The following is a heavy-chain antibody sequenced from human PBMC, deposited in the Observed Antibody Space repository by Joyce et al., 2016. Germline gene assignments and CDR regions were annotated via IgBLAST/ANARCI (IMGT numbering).Heavy chain of an antibody. CDR1: GIICSNKE. J-gene: IGHJ4*02. V-gene: IGHV3-48*03. CDR3: TTPSCAN. D-gene: IGHD2-2*01. CDR2: INSDDSRI. Sequence: EVQLVESGGGLVQPGGSLRLSCAASGIICSNKEMNWVRQAPGNGLVWVSSINSDDSRIHYADSVRGRFTISRDNARNALYLEMNSLRVEDTAIYYCTTPSCANWGQGSLVTVSS.